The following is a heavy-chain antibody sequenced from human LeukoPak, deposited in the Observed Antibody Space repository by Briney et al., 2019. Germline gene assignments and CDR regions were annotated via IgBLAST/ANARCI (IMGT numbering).Heavy chain of an antibody. CDR1: GGSFTVYY. CDR3: ARDRYSSSWYDY. D-gene: IGHD6-13*01. Sequence: SETLSLTCAVSGGSFTVYYWSWIRQSPGQGLEWIGEIFHTGSTIYNPSLESRVTISVDTSKSQFSLNLNSVTAADTAVYYCARDRYSSSWYDYWGQGTLVTVSS. J-gene: IGHJ4*02. CDR2: IFHTGST. V-gene: IGHV4-34*12.